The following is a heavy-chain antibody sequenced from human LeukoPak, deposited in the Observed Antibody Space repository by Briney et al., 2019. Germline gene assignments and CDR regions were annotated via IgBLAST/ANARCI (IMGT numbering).Heavy chain of an antibody. D-gene: IGHD2-15*01. J-gene: IGHJ4*02. V-gene: IGHV3-53*01. CDR3: AREVVSSPSYFDS. CDR1: GFTVSSSY. Sequence: GGSLRLSCAASGFTVSSSYMYWVRQAPGKGLEWVSFFYRGDSTYYTESVRGRFTISRDNSNNTLYLLMNSLIPEDTAVYYCAREVVSSPSYFDSWGQGTLVTVSS. CDR2: FYRGDST.